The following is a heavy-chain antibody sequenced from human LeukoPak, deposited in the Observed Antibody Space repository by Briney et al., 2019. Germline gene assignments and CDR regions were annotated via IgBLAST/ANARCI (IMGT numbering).Heavy chain of an antibody. V-gene: IGHV3-30*02. J-gene: IGHJ5*02. D-gene: IGHD3-3*01. CDR1: GFTFSSYG. CDR3: AKDAHWSADH. Sequence: HTGGSLTLSCAASGFTFSSYGMHWVRQAPGKGLEWVAHIRSDENYKRYADSVKGRFTISRDNSKNTVYVQMNSLRPEDTAMYYCAKDAHWSADHWGQGSLVTVSS. CDR2: IRSDENYK.